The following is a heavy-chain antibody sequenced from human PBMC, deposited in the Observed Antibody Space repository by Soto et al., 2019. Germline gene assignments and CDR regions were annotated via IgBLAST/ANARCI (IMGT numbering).Heavy chain of an antibody. D-gene: IGHD6-6*01. CDR2: IWYDGSNK. CDR1: GFTFSSYG. J-gene: IGHJ6*02. CDR3: ARTAVRIESSSYRQAYYYGMDV. V-gene: IGHV3-33*01. Sequence: GGSLRLSCAASGFTFSSYGMHWVRQAPGKGLERVAVIWYDGSNKYYADSVKGRFTISRDNSKNTLYLQMNSLRAEDTAVYYCARTAVRIESSSYRQAYYYGMDVWGQGTTVTVSS.